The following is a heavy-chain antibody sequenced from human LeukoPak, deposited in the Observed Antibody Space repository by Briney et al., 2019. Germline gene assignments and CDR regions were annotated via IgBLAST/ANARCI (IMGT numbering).Heavy chain of an antibody. CDR2: IYPGDSDP. CDR3: ARVHDSSGYYWYFDL. D-gene: IGHD3-22*01. Sequence: LGESLKISCKGSGYSFTSYWIGWVRQMPGKGLEWMGIIYPGDSDPRYRPSFQGQVNISADKSISTAYLQWNSLKASDTAMYYCARVHDSSGYYWYFDLWGRGTLVTVSS. V-gene: IGHV5-51*01. J-gene: IGHJ2*01. CDR1: GYSFTSYW.